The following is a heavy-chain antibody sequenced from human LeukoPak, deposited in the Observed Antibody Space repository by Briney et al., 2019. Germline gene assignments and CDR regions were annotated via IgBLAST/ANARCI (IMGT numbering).Heavy chain of an antibody. CDR3: ARGYWSGGRRPNWFDP. CDR1: GGSISSYY. Sequence: SETLSLTCTVSGGSISSYYWSWIRQPPGKGLEWIGYIYYSGSTNYNPSLKSRVTISVDTSKNQFSLKLSSVTAADTAVYYFARGYWSGGRRPNWFDPLGQGTLVTVSS. J-gene: IGHJ5*02. V-gene: IGHV4-59*01. D-gene: IGHD2-15*01. CDR2: IYYSGST.